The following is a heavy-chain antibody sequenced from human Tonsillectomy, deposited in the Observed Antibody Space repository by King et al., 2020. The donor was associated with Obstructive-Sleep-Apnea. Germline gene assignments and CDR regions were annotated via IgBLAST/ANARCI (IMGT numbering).Heavy chain of an antibody. Sequence: QLQESGPGLEKPSETLSLTCSVSGGSIGSSGYYWGWIRQPPGKGLEWIGSIYYSGSTYYNPSLQSRVTVSVDTSKNQFSLKLTSVTAADTAVYYCARTPIAATGSHGWGQGTLVTVSS. D-gene: IGHD6-13*01. CDR3: ARTPIAATGSHG. J-gene: IGHJ4*02. CDR1: GGSIGSSGYY. CDR2: IYYSGST. V-gene: IGHV4-39*07.